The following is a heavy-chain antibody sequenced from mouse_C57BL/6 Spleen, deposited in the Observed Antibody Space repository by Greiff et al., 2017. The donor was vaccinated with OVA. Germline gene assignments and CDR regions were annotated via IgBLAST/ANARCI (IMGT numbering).Heavy chain of an antibody. D-gene: IGHD1-1*01. CDR2: ILPGSGST. CDR3: ARYPYYYGSSPHWYFDV. Sequence: QVQLQQSGAELMKPGASVKLSCKATGYTFTGYWIEWVKQRPGHGLEWIGEILPGSGSTNYNEKFKGKATFTADTSSNTAYMQLSSLTTEDSAIYYCARYPYYYGSSPHWYFDVWGTGTTVTVSS. J-gene: IGHJ1*03. V-gene: IGHV1-9*01. CDR1: GYTFTGYW.